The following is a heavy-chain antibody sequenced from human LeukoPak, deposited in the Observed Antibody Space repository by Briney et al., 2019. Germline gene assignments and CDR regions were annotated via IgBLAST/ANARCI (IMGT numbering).Heavy chain of an antibody. CDR1: GFTFSSYA. CDR2: ISGSGGNT. J-gene: IGHJ4*02. D-gene: IGHD5-24*01. Sequence: PGGSLRLSCAASGFTFSSYAMSWVRQAPGKWLEWVSAISGSGGNTFYADSVKGRFTISRDNSKNTLYLQMNSLRAEDTAVYYCARGRDGYNPFDYWGRGTLVTVSS. V-gene: IGHV3-23*01. CDR3: ARGRDGYNPFDY.